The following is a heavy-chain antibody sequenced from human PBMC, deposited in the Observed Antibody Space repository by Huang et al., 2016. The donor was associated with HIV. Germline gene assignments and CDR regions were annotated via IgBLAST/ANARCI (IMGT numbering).Heavy chain of an antibody. CDR1: GFSISSYW. CDR2: INSDGSST. D-gene: IGHD3-22*01. Sequence: EVQLVESGGGLVQPGGSLRLSCAASGFSISSYWMHWVRQAQGKGLVWVSRINSDGSSTSYADSVKGRFTISRDNAKNTLYLQMNSLRAEYTAVYYCARDPRIQSWLNFFDYWGQGTLVSVSS. J-gene: IGHJ4*02. V-gene: IGHV3-74*01. CDR3: ARDPRIQSWLNFFDY.